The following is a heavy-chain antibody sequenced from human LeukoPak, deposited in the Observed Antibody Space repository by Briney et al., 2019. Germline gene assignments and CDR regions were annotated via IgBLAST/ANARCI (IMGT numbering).Heavy chain of an antibody. D-gene: IGHD3-22*01. CDR3: AKDYLPAGYYYGAAFDI. Sequence: GGSLRLPCAASGFIVSSNYMNWVCQAPGKGLECVSVIYSGGSKYYADSVRGRFTISRDNSKNTLYLQMNSLRAEDTAVYYCAKDYLPAGYYYGAAFDIWGQGTMATVSS. CDR2: IYSGGSK. CDR1: GFIVSSNY. V-gene: IGHV3-53*01. J-gene: IGHJ3*02.